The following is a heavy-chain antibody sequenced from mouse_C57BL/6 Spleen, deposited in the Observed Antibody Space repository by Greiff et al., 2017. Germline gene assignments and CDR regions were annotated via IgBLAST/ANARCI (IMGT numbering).Heavy chain of an antibody. CDR2: IIPGSGGT. D-gene: IGHD1-1*01. V-gene: IGHV1-54*01. J-gene: IGHJ2*01. CDR3: ARTTTVVADY. CDR1: GYAFTNYL. Sequence: QVQLQQSGAELVRPGTSVKVSCKASGYAFTNYLIEWVKQRPGQGLEWIGVIIPGSGGTNYNEKFKGKATLTADKSSSTAYMQLSSLTSEDSAVYFCARTTTVVADYWGQGTTLTVSS.